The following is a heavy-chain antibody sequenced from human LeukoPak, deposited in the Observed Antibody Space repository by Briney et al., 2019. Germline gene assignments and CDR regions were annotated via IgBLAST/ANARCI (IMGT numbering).Heavy chain of an antibody. CDR2: IGSSSSYI. V-gene: IGHV3-21*01. CDR1: GFTFSSYS. J-gene: IGHJ5*02. D-gene: IGHD3/OR15-3a*01. CDR3: ARGPPAGYSTNWLDP. Sequence: PGRSLRLSCAASGFTFSSYSMNWVRQAPGKGLEWVSSIGSSSSYIYYADSVKGRFTVSGDSAKNSLYLQMNSLRAEDTAVYYCARGPPAGYSTNWLDPWGQGTLVTVSS.